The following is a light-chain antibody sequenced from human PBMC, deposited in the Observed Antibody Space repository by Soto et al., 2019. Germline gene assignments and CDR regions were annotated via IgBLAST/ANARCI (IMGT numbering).Light chain of an antibody. Sequence: QSALTQPASGSGSPGQSITISCTGTSSDVGGYNYVSWYQQHPGKAPKLMIYEVSNRPSGVSNRFSGSKSGNTASLTISGLQAEDEADYFCSSYGSTSTRYVFGTGTKVTVI. CDR2: EVS. CDR3: SSYGSTSTRYV. CDR1: SSDVGGYNY. V-gene: IGLV2-14*01. J-gene: IGLJ1*01.